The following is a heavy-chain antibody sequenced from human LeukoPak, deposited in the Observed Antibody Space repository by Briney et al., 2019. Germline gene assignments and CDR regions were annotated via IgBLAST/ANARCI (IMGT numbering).Heavy chain of an antibody. J-gene: IGHJ6*03. CDR3: ATDSGAARPYYYYYYMDV. Sequence: ASVKVSRKGSVYTLTDYYMHWVQQGPGKALEWMGLVDPEDGETIYAEKFQSRVTITADTSTDTGYKELSILRSEDTAVYYCATDSGAARPYYYYYYMDVWGKGTTVTVSS. CDR2: VDPEDGET. V-gene: IGHV1-69-2*01. D-gene: IGHD6-6*01. CDR1: VYTLTDYY.